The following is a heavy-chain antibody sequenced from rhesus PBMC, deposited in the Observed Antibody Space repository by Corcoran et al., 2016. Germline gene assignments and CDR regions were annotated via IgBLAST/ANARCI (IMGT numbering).Heavy chain of an antibody. CDR3: AKAEYCSGIYCYDEYYFDY. CDR2: INSGGGST. Sequence: EVQLVESGGGLAKPGGSLRLSCAASGFTFSSYWMNWVRQTPGKGLEWISAINSGGGSTYYADPVTGRFNISRDNSNNTLSLQMNSLRAEDTAVYYCAKAEYCSGIYCYDEYYFDYGGQGVLVTVSS. CDR1: GFTFSSYW. J-gene: IGHJ4*01. D-gene: IGHD2-27*01. V-gene: IGHV3S42*01.